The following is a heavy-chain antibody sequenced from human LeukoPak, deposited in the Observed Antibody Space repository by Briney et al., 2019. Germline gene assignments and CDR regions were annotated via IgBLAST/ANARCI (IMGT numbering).Heavy chain of an antibody. Sequence: GGSLRLSCAASGFTFSNAWMSWVRQAPGKGLEWVGRIKSKTDGGTTDYAAPVKGRFTISRDDSKNTLYLQMNSLKTEDTAVYYCTTDVGLFSNYPPLDYWGQGTLVTVSS. D-gene: IGHD4-11*01. CDR3: TTDVGLFSNYPPLDY. V-gene: IGHV3-15*01. J-gene: IGHJ4*02. CDR2: IKSKTDGGTT. CDR1: GFTFSNAW.